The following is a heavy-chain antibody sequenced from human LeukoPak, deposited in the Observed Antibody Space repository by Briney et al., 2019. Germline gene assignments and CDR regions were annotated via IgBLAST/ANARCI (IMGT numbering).Heavy chain of an antibody. CDR1: GYTFTSYG. CDR3: ARGEAYYDFSIYFDY. D-gene: IGHD3-3*01. Sequence: ASVKVSCKASGYTFTSYGISWVRHAPGQRLEWIGGISAYNGNTNYAQRLQGRVTMTTDTSTSTAYMELRSLRSDDTAVYYCARGEAYYDFSIYFDYWGQGTLVTASS. V-gene: IGHV1-18*01. CDR2: ISAYNGNT. J-gene: IGHJ4*02.